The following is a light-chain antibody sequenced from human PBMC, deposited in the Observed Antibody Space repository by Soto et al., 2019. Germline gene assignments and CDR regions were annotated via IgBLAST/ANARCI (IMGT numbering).Light chain of an antibody. Sequence: SCELTQPPSVSVAPGETASITCGGDNIGNRDVHWYQQKPGQAPVVVMYYDNDRPSGIPDRFSGYNSGNTATLTISRVEAGDEADYYCQVWASSSGVFGGGTKLTVL. J-gene: IGLJ3*02. CDR3: QVWASSSGV. V-gene: IGLV3-21*04. CDR2: YDN. CDR1: NIGNRD.